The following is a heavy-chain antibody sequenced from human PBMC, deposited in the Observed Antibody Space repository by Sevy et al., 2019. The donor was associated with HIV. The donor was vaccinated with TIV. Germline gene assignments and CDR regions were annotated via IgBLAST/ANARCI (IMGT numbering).Heavy chain of an antibody. V-gene: IGHV3-15*01. J-gene: IGHJ1*01. CDR1: GFTFSNAW. CDR3: NTESLLPRGYFQH. D-gene: IGHD2-15*01. CDR2: IKSKTDGGTI. Sequence: GGSLRLSCAASGFTFSNAWMSWVRQAPGKGLEWVGRIKSKTDGGTIDYAAPMKGRFTISRDDSKNTLYLQMNSLKTEDTAVYYCNTESLLPRGYFQHWGQGTLVTVSS.